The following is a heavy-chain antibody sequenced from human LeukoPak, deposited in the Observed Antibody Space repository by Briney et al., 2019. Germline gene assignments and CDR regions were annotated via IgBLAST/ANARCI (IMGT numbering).Heavy chain of an antibody. CDR1: GYTFTSYY. Sequence: ASVKVSCKASGYTFTSYYMHWVRQAPGQGLEWMGIINPRTGSTNYAQKFQGRVTMTRDTSTSTVYMELSSLRSEDTAVYYCARAGDCDDSSGYFFWAPWGQGTLVTVSS. CDR3: ARAGDCDDSSGYFFWAP. V-gene: IGHV1-46*01. D-gene: IGHD3-22*01. J-gene: IGHJ5*02. CDR2: INPRTGST.